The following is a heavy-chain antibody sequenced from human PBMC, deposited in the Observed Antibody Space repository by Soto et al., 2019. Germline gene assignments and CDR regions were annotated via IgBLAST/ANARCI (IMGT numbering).Heavy chain of an antibody. D-gene: IGHD5-12*01. J-gene: IGHJ6*03. CDR3: ARGYSGYDSYYYYYMDV. CDR1: GFTFSSYA. CDR2: ISGSGGST. Sequence: PGGSLRLSCAASGFTFSSYAMSWVRQAPGKGLEWVSAISGSGGSTYYADSVKGRFTISRDNAKNSLYLQMNSLGAEDTAVYYCARGYSGYDSYYYYYMDVWGKGTTVTVSS. V-gene: IGHV3-23*01.